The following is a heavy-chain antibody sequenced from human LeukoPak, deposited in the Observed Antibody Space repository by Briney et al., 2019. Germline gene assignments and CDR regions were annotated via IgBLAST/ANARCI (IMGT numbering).Heavy chain of an antibody. J-gene: IGHJ3*02. Sequence: PGGSLRLSCAASGFTFSTYSMNWVRQAPGKGLEWVANIKQDGSEKYYVDSVKGRFTISRDNAKNSLYLQMNNLRAEDTAVYYCARDGTMRMVRGARSSAFDIWGQGTMVTVSS. V-gene: IGHV3-7*01. CDR1: GFTFSTYS. CDR3: ARDGTMRMVRGARSSAFDI. D-gene: IGHD3-10*01. CDR2: IKQDGSEK.